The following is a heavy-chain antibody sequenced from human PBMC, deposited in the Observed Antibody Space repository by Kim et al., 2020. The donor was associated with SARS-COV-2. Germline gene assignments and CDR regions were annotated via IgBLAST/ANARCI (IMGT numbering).Heavy chain of an antibody. D-gene: IGHD3-3*01. CDR2: VHYSGST. CDR1: GGSISNTY. Sequence: ETLSLTCSVSGGSISNTYWSWMRQPPGGGLEWIGYVHYSGSTSYNPSLKGRVTISVDLSKNQFSLSLNYVTAADTAVYYCTRRPSHYFYSWSRGVLGPV. CDR3: TRRPSHYFYS. J-gene: IGHJ5*01. V-gene: IGHV4-59*13.